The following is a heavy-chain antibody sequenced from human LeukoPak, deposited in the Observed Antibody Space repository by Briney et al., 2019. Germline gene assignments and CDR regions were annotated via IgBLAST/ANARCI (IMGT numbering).Heavy chain of an antibody. CDR3: ARDSGPLYWRGTAYYYMDV. V-gene: IGHV4-39*07. Sequence: SETLSLTCTVSGASISSSIYYWGWIRQPPGKGLEWIGSIYYSGSTYYNPSLKSRVTISVDTSKNQFSLKLSSVTAADTAVYYCARDSGPLYWRGTAYYYMDVWGKGTTVTVSS. D-gene: IGHD3-10*01. CDR1: GASISSSIYY. CDR2: IYYSGST. J-gene: IGHJ6*03.